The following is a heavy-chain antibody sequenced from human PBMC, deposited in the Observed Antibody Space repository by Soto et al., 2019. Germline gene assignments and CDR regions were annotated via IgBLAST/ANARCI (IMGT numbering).Heavy chain of an antibody. J-gene: IGHJ6*04. V-gene: IGHV3-66*01. Sequence: GGSLRLSCAASGFTVSSNYMSWVRQAPGKGLEWVSVIYSGGSTYYADSVKGRFTISRDNSKNTLYLQMNSLRAEDTAVYYCARGLVVPAFFAARSPLDVWGKGTTVTVSS. CDR3: ARGLVVPAFFAARSPLDV. CDR1: GFTVSSNY. D-gene: IGHD2-2*01. CDR2: IYSGGST.